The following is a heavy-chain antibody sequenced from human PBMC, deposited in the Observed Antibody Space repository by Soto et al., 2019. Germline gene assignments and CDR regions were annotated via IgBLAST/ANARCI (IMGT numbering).Heavy chain of an antibody. V-gene: IGHV2-5*02. J-gene: IGHJ4*02. CDR2: IYWDDAK. CDR3: VRRLFRGVIGPYHFDY. Sequence: QITLKESGPTLVKPTQTLTLTCTFSGFSFSTSGVGVGWIRQPPGKALEWLAIIYWDDAKRYSPSLNTRLTLTTDTSKHQVVITMPTIDPPATATYSCVRRLFRGVIGPYHFDYWGQGTRVTVSS. CDR1: GFSFSTSGVG. D-gene: IGHD3-16*02.